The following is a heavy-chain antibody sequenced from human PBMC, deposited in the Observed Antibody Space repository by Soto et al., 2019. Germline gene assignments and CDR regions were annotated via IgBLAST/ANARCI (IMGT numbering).Heavy chain of an antibody. CDR2: IYWDNDK. CDR1: GFSLSTGGVG. Sequence: QITLKESGPTLVKPTQNLTLTCTFSGFSLSTGGVGVGWIRQPPGKALEWLALIYWDNDKRYSPSLNSRLTVTKDTSNNQVELTMANVDPVDTATYYCVQSRCGGDCLRSYSSHYYYGVDVWGQGTSVTVFS. CDR3: VQSRCGGDCLRSYSSHYYYGVDV. J-gene: IGHJ6*02. V-gene: IGHV2-5*02. D-gene: IGHD2-21*02.